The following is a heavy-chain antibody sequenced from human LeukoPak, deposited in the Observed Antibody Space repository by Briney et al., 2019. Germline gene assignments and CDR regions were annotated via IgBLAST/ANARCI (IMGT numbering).Heavy chain of an antibody. CDR3: ARDVLLTSSPDAFDI. V-gene: IGHV4-34*01. CDR2: INHSGST. CDR1: GGSFSGYY. D-gene: IGHD2-21*02. Sequence: PSETLSLTCAVYGGSFSGYYWSWIRQPPGKGLEWIGEINHSGSTNYNPPLKSRVTISVDTSKNQFSLKLSSVTAADTAVYFCARDVLLTSSPDAFDIWGRGTMVLVSA. J-gene: IGHJ3*02.